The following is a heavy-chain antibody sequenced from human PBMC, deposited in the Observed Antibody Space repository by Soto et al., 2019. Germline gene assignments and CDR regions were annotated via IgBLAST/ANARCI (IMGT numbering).Heavy chain of an antibody. V-gene: IGHV1-69*06. J-gene: IGHJ6*02. CDR1: GGTFSSYA. CDR3: PSILYYGSGPYGIDV. CDR2: IFSIFGTA. Sequence: SVKVSCKASGGTFSSYAISWVRQPPGPGLEWMGGIFSIFGTANYAQKFQGRVTLNADKPTSTAYMELSSLRSEDPAVHYCPSILYYGSGPYGIDVWGQGTTVTVSS. D-gene: IGHD3-10*01.